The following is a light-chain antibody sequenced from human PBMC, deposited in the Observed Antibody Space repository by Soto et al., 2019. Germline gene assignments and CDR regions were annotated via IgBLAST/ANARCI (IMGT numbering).Light chain of an antibody. CDR1: KLGDKY. Sequence: SYELTQPPSVSVSPGQTASITCSGDKLGDKYTCWYQQKPGQSPVLVIYQHSQRPSWIPERFSGSRSGHTATLTISGSQAMDGADYYWQAWDSSTDVVFGGGTKVTVL. J-gene: IGLJ2*01. CDR3: QAWDSSTDVV. CDR2: QHS. V-gene: IGLV3-1*01.